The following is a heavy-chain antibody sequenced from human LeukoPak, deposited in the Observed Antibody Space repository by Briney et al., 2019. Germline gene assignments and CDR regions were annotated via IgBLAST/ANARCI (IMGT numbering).Heavy chain of an antibody. CDR2: IIPIFGTA. J-gene: IGHJ5*02. D-gene: IGHD3-22*01. Sequence: GSSVTVSCTASGGTFSSYAISWVRQAPGQGLGWMGGIIPIFGTANYAQKFQGRVTITADESTSTAYMELSSLRSEDTAVYYCARDQPYDSSGYYYFPRWFDPWGQGTLVTVSS. V-gene: IGHV1-69*01. CDR1: GGTFSSYA. CDR3: ARDQPYDSSGYYYFPRWFDP.